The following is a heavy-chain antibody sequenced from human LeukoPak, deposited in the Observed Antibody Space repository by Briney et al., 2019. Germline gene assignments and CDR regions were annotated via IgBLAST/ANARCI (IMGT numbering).Heavy chain of an antibody. CDR1: GFTFSIYG. CDR2: IWYDGSNK. V-gene: IGHV3-33*01. J-gene: IGHJ6*04. Sequence: GGSLRLSCAASGFTFSIYGIHWVRQAPGKGLEWVAFIWYDGSNKYYADSVKGRFTISRDNSKNTLYLQMNSLRAEDTAVYYCARATDCSSTSCYADYYYYGMDVWGKGTTVTVSS. CDR3: ARATDCSSTSCYADYYYYGMDV. D-gene: IGHD2-2*01.